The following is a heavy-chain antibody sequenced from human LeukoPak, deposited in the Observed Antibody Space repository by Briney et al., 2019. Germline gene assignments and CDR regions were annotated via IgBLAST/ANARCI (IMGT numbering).Heavy chain of an antibody. D-gene: IGHD4-17*01. Sequence: ASVKVSCKASGYTFTGYYMHWVRQAPGQGLEWMGWINPNSGGTNYAQKFQGRVTMTRDTSISTAYMELSRLRSDDTAVYYCARGQIYGDYYYYYMDVWGKGTTVTVSS. CDR3: ARGQIYGDYYYYYMDV. V-gene: IGHV1-2*02. CDR2: INPNSGGT. J-gene: IGHJ6*03. CDR1: GYTFTGYY.